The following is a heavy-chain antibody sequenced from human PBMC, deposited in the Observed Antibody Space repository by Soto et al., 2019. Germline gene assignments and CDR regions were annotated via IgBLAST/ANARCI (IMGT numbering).Heavy chain of an antibody. J-gene: IGHJ6*02. D-gene: IGHD3-22*01. CDR3: AREGGDSSGYYRYYYYGMDV. CDR1: GYTFTGYY. CDR2: INPNSGGT. Sequence: ASVKVSCKASGYTFTGYYMHWVRQAPGQGLEWMGWINPNSGGTNYAQKFQGWVTMTRDTSISTAYMELSRLRSDDTAVYYCAREGGDSSGYYRYYYYGMDVWGQGTTVTVSS. V-gene: IGHV1-2*04.